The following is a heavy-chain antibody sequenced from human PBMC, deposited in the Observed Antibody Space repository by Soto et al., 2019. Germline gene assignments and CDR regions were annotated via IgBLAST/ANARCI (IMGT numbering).Heavy chain of an antibody. Sequence: GASVKVSCKASGYTFTGYYMHWVRQAPGQGLEWMGWINPNSGGTNYAQKFQGWVTMTRDTSISTAYMELSRLRSDDTAVYYCARGLVVPAANPHYYYYYGMDVWGQGTTVTVSS. J-gene: IGHJ6*02. V-gene: IGHV1-2*04. CDR1: GYTFTGYY. D-gene: IGHD2-2*01. CDR3: ARGLVVPAANPHYYYYYGMDV. CDR2: INPNSGGT.